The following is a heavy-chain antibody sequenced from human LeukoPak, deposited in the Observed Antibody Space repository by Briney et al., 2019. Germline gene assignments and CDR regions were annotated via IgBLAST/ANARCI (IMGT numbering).Heavy chain of an antibody. CDR1: GFTFSSHG. D-gene: IGHD5-18*01. CDR2: IWYDGSNK. CDR3: ARGNGYSYGYLDY. Sequence: GGSLRLSCAASGFTFSSHGMHWVRQAPGKGLEWVAVIWYDGSNKYYADSVKGRFTISRDNSRNTLYLQMKRLRAEDTAVYYCARGNGYSYGYLDYWGQGTLVTVSS. V-gene: IGHV3-33*01. J-gene: IGHJ4*02.